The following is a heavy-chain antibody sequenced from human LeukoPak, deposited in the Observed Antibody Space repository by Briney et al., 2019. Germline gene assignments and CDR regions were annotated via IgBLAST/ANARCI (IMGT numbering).Heavy chain of an antibody. CDR3: ASSIAAAGIESNWFDP. V-gene: IGHV4-61*01. D-gene: IGHD6-13*01. Sequence: KPSETLSLTCTVSGGSVSSGSYYWSWIRQPPGKGLEWIGYIYYSGSTNYNPSLKSRVTISVDSSKNQFSLKLSSVTAADTAVYYCASSIAAAGIESNWFDPWGQGTLVTVSS. J-gene: IGHJ5*02. CDR1: GGSVSSGSYY. CDR2: IYYSGST.